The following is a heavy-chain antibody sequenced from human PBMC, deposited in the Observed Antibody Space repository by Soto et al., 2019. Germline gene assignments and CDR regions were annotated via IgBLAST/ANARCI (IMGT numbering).Heavy chain of an antibody. CDR1: GGTFRSYA. V-gene: IGHV1-69*13. D-gene: IGHD3-9*01. CDR2: IIPIFCTA. Sequence: GASVKVSCKAFGGTFRSYAISWVRQAPGQGLEWVGGIIPIFCTANYAQKFQGRVTITADESTSTAYMELSSLRSEDTAVYYCASSLLTGNKADENYYYYYGMDVWGQGTTVTVSS. J-gene: IGHJ6*02. CDR3: ASSLLTGNKADENYYYYYGMDV.